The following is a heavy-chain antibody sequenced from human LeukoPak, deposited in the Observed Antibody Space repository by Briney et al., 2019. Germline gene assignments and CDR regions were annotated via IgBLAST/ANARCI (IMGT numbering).Heavy chain of an antibody. D-gene: IGHD2-21*01. CDR3: ARSARWRYGPGFVGNY. CDR2: INPNSGGT. V-gene: IGHV1-2*02. CDR1: GYTFTGYY. Sequence: ASVKVSRKASGYTFTGYYMHWVRQAPGQGLEWMGWINPNSGGTNYAQKFQGRVTMARDTSISTAYLEMSRLRSDDTAVYYCARSARWRYGPGFVGNYWGQGALVTVSS. J-gene: IGHJ4*02.